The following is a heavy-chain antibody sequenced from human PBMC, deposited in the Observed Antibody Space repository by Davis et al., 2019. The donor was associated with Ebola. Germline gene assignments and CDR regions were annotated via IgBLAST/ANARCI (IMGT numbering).Heavy chain of an antibody. CDR2: IYYSGST. CDR3: ARDPVLWFGELLYTHHGMDV. V-gene: IGHV4-59*01. D-gene: IGHD3-10*01. J-gene: IGHJ6*04. CDR1: GGSISSYY. Sequence: SETLSLTCTVSGGSISSYYWSWIRQPPGKGLEWIGYIYYSGSTNYNPSLKSRVTISVDTSKNQFSLKLSSVTAADTAVYYCARDPVLWFGELLYTHHGMDVWGKGTTVTVSS.